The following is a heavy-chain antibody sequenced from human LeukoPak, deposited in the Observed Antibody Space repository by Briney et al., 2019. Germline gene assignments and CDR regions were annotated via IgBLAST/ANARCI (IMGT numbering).Heavy chain of an antibody. J-gene: IGHJ4*02. V-gene: IGHV3-23*01. CDR3: AKDPSSGGYFDC. Sequence: GGSLRLSCAASGFTFSSFAMSWVRLTPGKGLEWVSTIGGSGDGTYYADSVKGRFTIPRDNSKNTLYLQMNSLRAEDTAVYYCAKDPSSGGYFDCWGQGTLVTVSS. CDR2: IGGSGDGT. CDR1: GFTFSSFA. D-gene: IGHD6-19*01.